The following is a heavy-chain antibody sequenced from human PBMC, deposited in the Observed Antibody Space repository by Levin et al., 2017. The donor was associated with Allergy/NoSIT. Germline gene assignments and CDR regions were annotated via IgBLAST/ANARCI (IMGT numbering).Heavy chain of an antibody. CDR1: GFTFNIYT. CDR2: ISTNSAYI. V-gene: IGHV3-21*01. J-gene: IGHJ4*02. CDR3: ARGPEV. Sequence: GESLKISCSASGFTFNIYTMNWVRQAPGKGLEWISFISTNSAYIFYADSVRGRFTISRDNAKGSVSLQMYSLRADDTAIYYCARGPEVWGQGPPVTVSS.